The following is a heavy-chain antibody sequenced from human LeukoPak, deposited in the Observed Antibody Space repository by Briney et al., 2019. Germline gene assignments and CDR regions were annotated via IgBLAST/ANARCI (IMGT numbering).Heavy chain of an antibody. V-gene: IGHV3-15*01. CDR3: LTDRDGGFDY. CDR2: IKSKTDGGTT. CDR1: GFTSSNAW. Sequence: GGSLRLSCAASGFTSSNAWMSWVRQAPGKGLEWVGRIKSKTDGGTTDYAAPVKGRFTISRDDSQNTLYLQMNSLKTEDTAVYYCLTDRDGGFDYWGQGTLVTVSS. D-gene: IGHD4-23*01. J-gene: IGHJ4*02.